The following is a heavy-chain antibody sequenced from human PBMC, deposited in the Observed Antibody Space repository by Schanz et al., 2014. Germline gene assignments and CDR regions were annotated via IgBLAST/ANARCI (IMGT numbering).Heavy chain of an antibody. D-gene: IGHD6-19*01. CDR2: ISSSGSYI. CDR3: AIIGVMVAVAGTRADY. CDR1: GLPISSYS. J-gene: IGHJ4*02. V-gene: IGHV3-21*01. Sequence: EVHLVESGGGLVKRGGSLRLSCAASGLPISSYSMNWVRRAPGKGLDWVSSISSSGSYIYYADSVKGRFSISRDNAKNSLFLQMNRLRAEDTALYYCAIIGVMVAVAGTRADYWGQGTLXTVSS.